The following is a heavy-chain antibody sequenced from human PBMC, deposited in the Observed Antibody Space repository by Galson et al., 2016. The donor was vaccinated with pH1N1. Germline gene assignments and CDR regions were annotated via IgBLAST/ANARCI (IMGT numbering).Heavy chain of an antibody. CDR1: GFTFSSYA. CDR2: ISGSGGTT. CDR3: ARSRDFSFDY. J-gene: IGHJ4*02. V-gene: IGHV3-23*01. Sequence: SLRLSCAASGFTFSSYAMYWVRQAPGKGLEWVSAISGSGGTTHDADSVKGRFTISRDSSDNTLYLQMNSLRTEDTAIYYCARSRDFSFDYWGQGALVTVAS. D-gene: IGHD4-11*01.